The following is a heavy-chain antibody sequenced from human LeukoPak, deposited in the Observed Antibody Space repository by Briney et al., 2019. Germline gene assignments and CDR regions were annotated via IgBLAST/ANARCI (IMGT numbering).Heavy chain of an antibody. Sequence: PGRSLRLSCAASGFTFDDYAMHWVRQAPGKGLEWVSGISLNSGSIGYADSVKGRFTISRDNAKNSLYLQMNSLRAEDTALYYCAKATTYYYDSSGYYPGYFDYWGQGTLVTVSS. D-gene: IGHD3-22*01. J-gene: IGHJ4*02. CDR3: AKATTYYYDSSGYYPGYFDY. CDR2: ISLNSGSI. V-gene: IGHV3-9*01. CDR1: GFTFDDYA.